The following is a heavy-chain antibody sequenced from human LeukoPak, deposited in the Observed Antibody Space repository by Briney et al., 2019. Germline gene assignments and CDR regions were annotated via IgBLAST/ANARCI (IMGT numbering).Heavy chain of an antibody. D-gene: IGHD1-26*01. CDR2: FDPEDDET. CDR3: ATALSSGSYFDYFDY. V-gene: IGHV1-24*01. J-gene: IGHJ4*02. CDR1: GYTLTELS. Sequence: ASVKVSCKVSGYTLTELSMHWVRQAPGKGLEWMGGFDPEDDETIYAQKFQGRVTMTEDTSTDTAYMELSSLRSEDTAVYYCATALSSGSYFDYFDYWGQGTLVTVSS.